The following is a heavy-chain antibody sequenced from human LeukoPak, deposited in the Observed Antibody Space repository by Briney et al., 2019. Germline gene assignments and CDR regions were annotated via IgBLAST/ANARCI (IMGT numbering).Heavy chain of an antibody. Sequence: GGSLRLSCTASGFSFSGHWMHWARQLPGKGLVWVSRISPTGSTTSYADSVKGRFTISRDNSKNTLYLQMNSLRAEDTAVYYCAKDLGEWELLFPHDYWGQGTLVTVSS. CDR3: AKDLGEWELLFPHDY. CDR2: ISPTGSTT. V-gene: IGHV3-74*01. CDR1: GFSFSGHW. D-gene: IGHD1-26*01. J-gene: IGHJ4*02.